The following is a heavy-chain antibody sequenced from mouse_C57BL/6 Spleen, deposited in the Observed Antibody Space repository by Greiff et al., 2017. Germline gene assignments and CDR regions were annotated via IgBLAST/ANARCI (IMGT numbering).Heavy chain of an antibody. CDR3: ARWGSSNYFYD. CDR2: IDPSDSYT. CDR1: GYTFTSYW. V-gene: IGHV1-50*01. Sequence: QVQLQQPGAELVKPGASVKLSCKASGYTFTSYWMQWVKQRPGQGLEWIGEIDPSDSYTNYNQKFKGKATLTVDTSSSTAYMQLSSLTSEDSAVYYCARWGSSNYFYDWGQGTTLTVSS. J-gene: IGHJ2*01. D-gene: IGHD1-1*01.